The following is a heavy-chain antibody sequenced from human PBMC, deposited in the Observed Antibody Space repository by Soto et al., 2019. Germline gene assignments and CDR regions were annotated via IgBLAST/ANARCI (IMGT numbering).Heavy chain of an antibody. V-gene: IGHV3-48*01. D-gene: IGHD1-1*01. CDR2: ISSSSTTI. Sequence: EVQLVGSGGGLVQPGGSLRLSCEASGFTFSNFGINWVRQAPGKGLEWVSHISSSSTTIYYAESVKGRFTISRDNAKNSLYLQMSSLRGEDTAVYYCATSFITTIGTTAWGQGTLVTVSS. J-gene: IGHJ4*02. CDR1: GFTFSNFG. CDR3: ATSFITTIGTTA.